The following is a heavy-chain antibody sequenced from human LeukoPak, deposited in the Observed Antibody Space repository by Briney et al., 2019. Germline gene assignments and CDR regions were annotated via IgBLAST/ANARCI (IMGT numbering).Heavy chain of an antibody. J-gene: IGHJ4*02. CDR1: GDSISNDHW. CDR2: IRQSEST. CDR3: ARAGHYCLDY. Sequence: PSGTLSLTCAVSGDSISNDHWWSWVRQSPGKGLEWIGEIRQSESTNYNPSFESRLTISVDKSKNQFSLKLRSVTAADTAVYYCARAGHYCLDYLGQGTLVTVSS. V-gene: IGHV4-4*02. D-gene: IGHD3-10*01.